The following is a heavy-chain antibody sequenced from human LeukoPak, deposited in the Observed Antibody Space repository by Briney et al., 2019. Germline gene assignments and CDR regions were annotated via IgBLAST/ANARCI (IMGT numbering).Heavy chain of an antibody. CDR2: ISSSSHRT. CDR1: GFTFSSYS. J-gene: IGHJ4*02. D-gene: IGHD3-10*01. Sequence: GASLRLSCVASGFTFSSYSINWVRQAPGKGLEWVAYISSSSHRTYYADSVKGRFTISRDNAKNSLFLQMDSLRPEDTAMYYCAGRTKTDSGTKDIDYWGQGTLVTVSP. V-gene: IGHV3-48*04. CDR3: AGRTKTDSGTKDIDY.